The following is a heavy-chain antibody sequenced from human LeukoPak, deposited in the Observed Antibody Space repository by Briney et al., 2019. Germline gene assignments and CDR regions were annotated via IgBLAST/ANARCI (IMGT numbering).Heavy chain of an antibody. CDR1: GFTFSSYS. CDR3: AKAALLGPRDYVYYFDY. J-gene: IGHJ4*02. Sequence: PGGSLRLSCAASGFTFSSYSMHWVREAPGKGLEGVAVISYDGSNKYYADSVKGRFTISRDNSKNTLYLQTNSLRAEDTAVYYCAKAALLGPRDYVYYFDYWGQGTLVTVSS. V-gene: IGHV3-30*18. D-gene: IGHD3-16*01. CDR2: ISYDGSNK.